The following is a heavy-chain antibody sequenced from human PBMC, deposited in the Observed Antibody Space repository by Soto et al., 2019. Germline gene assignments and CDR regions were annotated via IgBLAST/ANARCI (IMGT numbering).Heavy chain of an antibody. CDR3: AGSRVRWELPDWYCDL. CDR1: GFTFSSYA. D-gene: IGHD2-15*01. V-gene: IGHV3-30-3*01. CDR2: ISYDGSNK. J-gene: IGHJ2*01. Sequence: QVQLVESGGGVVQPGRSLRLSCAASGFTFSSYAMHWVRQAPGKGLEWVAVISYDGSNKYYADSVKGRFTISRDNSKNTLYLQMNSLRAEDTAVYYWAGSRVRWELPDWYCDLWGRGTLVTVSS.